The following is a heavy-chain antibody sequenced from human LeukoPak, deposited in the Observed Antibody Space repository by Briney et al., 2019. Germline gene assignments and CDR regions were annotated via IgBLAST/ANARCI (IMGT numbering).Heavy chain of an antibody. CDR3: AKEGYSYSFDY. D-gene: IGHD5-18*01. CDR2: ISSSSSTI. CDR1: GFTFSSYS. Sequence: GGSLRFSGAASGFTFSSYSMNWVRQAPGMGLEWVSYISSSSSTIYYADSVKGRFTISRDNSKNSLYLQMNSLRTEDTALYYCAKEGYSYSFDYWGQGTLVTVSS. V-gene: IGHV3-48*04. J-gene: IGHJ4*02.